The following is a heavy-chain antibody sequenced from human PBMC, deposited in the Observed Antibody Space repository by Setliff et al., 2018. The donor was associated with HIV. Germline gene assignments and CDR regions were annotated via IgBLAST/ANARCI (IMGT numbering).Heavy chain of an antibody. CDR1: GGSIDSSDYY. V-gene: IGHV4-39*07. CDR3: ARDRSNWNYGKNYMDV. Sequence: LSLTCSVSGGSIDSSDYYWGWIRQPPGKGLEWIGEIDHSGSTNYNPSLKSRVTISVDTSKNQFSLKLSSVTAADTAVYYCARDRSNWNYGKNYMDVWGKGTTVTVSS. J-gene: IGHJ6*03. CDR2: IDHSGST. D-gene: IGHD1-7*01.